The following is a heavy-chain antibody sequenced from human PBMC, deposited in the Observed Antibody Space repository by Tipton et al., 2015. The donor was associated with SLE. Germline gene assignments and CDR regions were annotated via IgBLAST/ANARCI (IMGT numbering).Heavy chain of an antibody. D-gene: IGHD2-15*01. CDR1: GFTVSSNY. Sequence: SLRLSCAASGFTVSSNYMSWVRQAPGKGLEWVSVIYSGGSTYYADSVKGRFPISRDNSKNTLYLQMNSLRAEDTAVYYCAARDGYCSGGSCLDAFDIWGQGTMVTVSS. CDR2: IYSGGST. J-gene: IGHJ3*02. CDR3: AARDGYCSGGSCLDAFDI. V-gene: IGHV3-53*01.